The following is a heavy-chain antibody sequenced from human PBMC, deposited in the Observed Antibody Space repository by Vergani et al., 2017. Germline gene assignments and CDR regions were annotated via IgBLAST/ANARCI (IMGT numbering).Heavy chain of an antibody. Sequence: EVQLVESGGGLVQPGGSLRLSCAASGFTFSSYWSHWARHAPGKGLVGVSRLNSDGSSTSYAHSVKCRFTITRDNAKNTRYLQMNSLRSEDTAVYYCAKVQLAPDYWGQGSLVTVSS. D-gene: IGHD2-2*01. CDR3: AKVQLAPDY. CDR2: LNSDGSST. CDR1: GFTFSSYW. J-gene: IGHJ4*02. V-gene: IGHV3-74*01.